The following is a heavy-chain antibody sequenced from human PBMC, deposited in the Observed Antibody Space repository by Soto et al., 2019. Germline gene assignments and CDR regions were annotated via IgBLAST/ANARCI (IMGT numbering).Heavy chain of an antibody. CDR1: NGSFRDYF. CDR3: ARGKSSGPLYYFDT. Sequence: QVHLQQWGAGLLKPSETLSLTCGVYNGSFRDYFWKWIRQPPGKGLEWIGEIKESGFATYNPSLKRRVTMSVDTANNQFSLKVTSVTAADTAVYYCARGKSSGPLYYFDTWGQGTLVTVSS. J-gene: IGHJ4*02. V-gene: IGHV4-34*01. D-gene: IGHD6-19*01. CDR2: IKESGFA.